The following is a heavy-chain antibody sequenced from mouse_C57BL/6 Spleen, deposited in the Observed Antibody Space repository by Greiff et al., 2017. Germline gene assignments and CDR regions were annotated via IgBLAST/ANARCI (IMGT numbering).Heavy chain of an antibody. Sequence: EVQLQQSGAELVRPGASVKLSCTASGFNIKDDYMHWVKQRPEQGLEWIGWIDPENGDTEYASKFQGKATITADTSSNTAYLQLSSLTSEDTAVYYCTKNYGYDGGYYYAMDYWGQGTSVTVSS. CDR1: GFNIKDDY. CDR2: IDPENGDT. J-gene: IGHJ4*01. D-gene: IGHD2-2*01. V-gene: IGHV14-4*01. CDR3: TKNYGYDGGYYYAMDY.